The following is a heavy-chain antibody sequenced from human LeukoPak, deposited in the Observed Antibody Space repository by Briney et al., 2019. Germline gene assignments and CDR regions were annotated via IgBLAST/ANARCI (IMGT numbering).Heavy chain of an antibody. CDR3: ARDLGADGYNLRNWFDP. D-gene: IGHD5-24*01. Sequence: SQTLSLTCTVSGGSISSGAYYWSWIRQHPGKGLEWIGYISYSGSTYYNPSLKSRVTISVDMSKNQFSLKLSSVTAADTAVYYCARDLGADGYNLRNWFDPWGQGTLVTVSS. V-gene: IGHV4-31*03. CDR1: GGSISSGAYY. J-gene: IGHJ5*02. CDR2: ISYSGST.